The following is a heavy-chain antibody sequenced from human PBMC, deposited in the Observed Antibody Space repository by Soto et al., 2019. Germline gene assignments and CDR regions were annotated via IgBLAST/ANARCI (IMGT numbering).Heavy chain of an antibody. D-gene: IGHD3-3*01. V-gene: IGHV1-2*04. Sequence: ASVKVSCKASGYTFTGYYMHWVRQAPGQGLEWMGWINPNSGGTNYAQKFQGWVTMTRDTSISTAYMELSRLRSDDTAVYYCARERYYDRISELRNWFDPWGQGTLVTVSS. J-gene: IGHJ5*02. CDR3: ARERYYDRISELRNWFDP. CDR1: GYTFTGYY. CDR2: INPNSGGT.